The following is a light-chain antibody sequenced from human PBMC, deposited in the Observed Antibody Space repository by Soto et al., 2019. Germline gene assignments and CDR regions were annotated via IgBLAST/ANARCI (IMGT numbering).Light chain of an antibody. CDR2: LNSDGSH. V-gene: IGLV4-69*01. CDR1: SGHSSYA. CDR3: QTLGTDIVV. Sequence: QPVLTQSPSASASLGASVKLTCTLSSGHSSYAIAWHQQQPEKGPRYLMKLNSDGSHSKGDGIPDRFSGSSSGAERYLTISSLQSEDEADFYCQTLGTDIVVFGGGTKLTVL. J-gene: IGLJ2*01.